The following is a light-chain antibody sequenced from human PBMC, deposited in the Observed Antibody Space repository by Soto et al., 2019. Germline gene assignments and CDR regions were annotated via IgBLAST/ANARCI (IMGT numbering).Light chain of an antibody. CDR1: QSVSSNY. J-gene: IGKJ3*01. CDR2: GAS. V-gene: IGKV3-20*01. CDR3: QQYGSSPLT. Sequence: EIVLTQSPGTLSLSPGERATLSCRASQSVSSNYFAWYKQRPGQGPRLLIYGASTRATGIPDRFSGSGSGTDFTLTISRLEPEDFAVYYCQQYGSSPLTFGPGTKVDIK.